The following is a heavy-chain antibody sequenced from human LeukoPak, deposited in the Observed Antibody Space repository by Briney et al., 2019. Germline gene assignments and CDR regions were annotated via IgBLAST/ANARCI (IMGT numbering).Heavy chain of an antibody. D-gene: IGHD6-13*01. CDR2: ISGSGGVT. Sequence: GGSLRLSCAASGFTFRSYAMNWVRQAPGKGLEWVAAISGSGGVTYYADSVKGRFTISRENAKNSLYLQMNSLRAGDTAVYYCARDSAAGLYGMDVWGQGTTVTVSS. J-gene: IGHJ6*02. CDR3: ARDSAAGLYGMDV. V-gene: IGHV3-23*01. CDR1: GFTFRSYA.